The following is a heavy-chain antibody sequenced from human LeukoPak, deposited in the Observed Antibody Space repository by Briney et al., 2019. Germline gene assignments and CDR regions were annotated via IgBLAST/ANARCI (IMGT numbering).Heavy chain of an antibody. CDR1: GFNCDDYA. J-gene: IGHJ6*02. CDR2: ISGDGGST. CDR3: AKGSIAVAGVDYGMDV. Sequence: GGSLRRSYAASGFNCDDYAMHWVRHAPGKGQKWVSLISGDGGSTYYADSVKGRFTISRDNSKNSLYLQMNSLRTEDTALYYCAKGSIAVAGVDYGMDVWGQGTTVTVSS. D-gene: IGHD6-19*01. V-gene: IGHV3-43*02.